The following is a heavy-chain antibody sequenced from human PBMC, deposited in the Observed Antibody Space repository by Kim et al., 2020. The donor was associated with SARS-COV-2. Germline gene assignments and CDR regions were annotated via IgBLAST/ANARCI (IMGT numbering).Heavy chain of an antibody. CDR1: GFSFSDAY. CDR2: IKSRSHGGTT. J-gene: IGHJ4*02. D-gene: IGHD6-6*01. Sequence: GGSLRLSCAASGFSFSDAYLSWARQAPGKGLEWVGRIKSRSHGGTTDYAAPVKGRIAISRDDSENTLFLQMNSLKSEETAMYYCTTDRGITARPIFDSWGQGALVTVSS. CDR3: TTDRGITARPIFDS. V-gene: IGHV3-15*01.